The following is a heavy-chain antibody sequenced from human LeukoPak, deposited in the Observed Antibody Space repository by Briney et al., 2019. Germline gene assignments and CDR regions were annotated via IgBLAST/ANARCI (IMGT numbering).Heavy chain of an antibody. J-gene: IGHJ4*02. D-gene: IGHD5-12*01. CDR2: IIPIFGTA. CDR1: GGTFSSYA. CDR3: AREGYSGYDFLGYFDY. Sequence: GSSVKVSCKASGGTFSSYAISWVRQAPGQGLEWMGGIIPIFGTANCAQKFQGRVTITADESTSTAYMELSSLRSEDTAVYYCAREGYSGYDFLGYFDYWGQGTLVTVSS. V-gene: IGHV1-69*01.